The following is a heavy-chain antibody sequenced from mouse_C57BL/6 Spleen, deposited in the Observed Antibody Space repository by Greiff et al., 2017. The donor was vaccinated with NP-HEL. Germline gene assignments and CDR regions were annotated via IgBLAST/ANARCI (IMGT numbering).Heavy chain of an antibody. D-gene: IGHD2-1*01. V-gene: IGHV1-61*01. J-gene: IGHJ3*01. Sequence: QVQLQQPGAELVRPGSSVKLSCKASGYTFTSYWMDWVKQRPGQGLEWIGNIYPSDSETHYNQKFKDKATLTVDKSSSTAYMQLSSLTSEDSAVYYCARGGYGNGAYWGQGTLVTVSA. CDR2: IYPSDSET. CDR3: ARGGYGNGAY. CDR1: GYTFTSYW.